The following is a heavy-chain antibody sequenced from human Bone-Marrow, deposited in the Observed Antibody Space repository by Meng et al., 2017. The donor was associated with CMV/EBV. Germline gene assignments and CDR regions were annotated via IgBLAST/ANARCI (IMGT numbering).Heavy chain of an antibody. Sequence: GGSLRLSCAASGFTFSSYSMNWVRQAPGKGLEWVSYISSSGSSIYYADSVKGRFTISRDNAKNSLYLQMNSRRDEDTAVYYCVPDLLYDYIWGSYRVKFDQWGQGTLVAVSS. CDR2: ISSSGSSI. CDR1: GFTFSSYS. CDR3: VPDLLYDYIWGSYRVKFDQ. V-gene: IGHV3-48*02. J-gene: IGHJ4*02. D-gene: IGHD3-16*02.